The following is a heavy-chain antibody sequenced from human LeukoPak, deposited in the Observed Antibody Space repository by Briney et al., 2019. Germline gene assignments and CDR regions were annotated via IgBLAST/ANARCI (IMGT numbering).Heavy chain of an antibody. CDR1: GYTFTNNG. CDR3: ARGGSYGYSDY. V-gene: IGHV1-18*01. D-gene: IGHD5-18*01. J-gene: IGHJ4*02. Sequence: GASVKVSCKASGYTFTNNGISWVRQASGQGLEWMGWISAYTGNTNYAESFLGRVTMTIDSSTSTAYMELRSLTSDDTAVYYCARGGSYGYSDYWGQGTLVTVSS. CDR2: ISAYTGNT.